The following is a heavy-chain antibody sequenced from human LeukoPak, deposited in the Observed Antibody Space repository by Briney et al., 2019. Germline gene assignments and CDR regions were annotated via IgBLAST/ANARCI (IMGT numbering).Heavy chain of an antibody. CDR1: GFTFSSYA. CDR2: ISGSGGST. CDR3: ARRVSSGWYYFDY. Sequence: GGSLRLSCAASGFTFSSYAMSWVRQAPGKGLEWVSAISGSGGSTYYADSVKGRFTISRDNSKNTLYLQMNSLRAEATAVYYCARRVSSGWYYFDYWGQGTLVTVSS. V-gene: IGHV3-23*01. J-gene: IGHJ4*02. D-gene: IGHD6-19*01.